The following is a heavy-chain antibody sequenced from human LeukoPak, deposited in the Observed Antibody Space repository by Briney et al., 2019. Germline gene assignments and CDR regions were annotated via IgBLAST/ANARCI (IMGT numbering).Heavy chain of an antibody. CDR3: ARHPSSYGQSYWYFDL. D-gene: IGHD5-18*01. J-gene: IGHJ2*01. CDR1: GGSISSGGYY. CDR2: IYHSGST. Sequence: PSETLSLTCTVSGGSISSGGYYWSWIRQPPGKGLEWIGYIYHSGSTYYNPSLKSRVTISVDTSKNQFSLKLSSVTAADTAVYYCARHPSSYGQSYWYFDLWGRGTLVTVSS. V-gene: IGHV4-30-2*01.